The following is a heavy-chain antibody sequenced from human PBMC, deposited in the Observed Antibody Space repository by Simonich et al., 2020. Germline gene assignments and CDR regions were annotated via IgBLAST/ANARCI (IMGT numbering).Heavy chain of an antibody. J-gene: IGHJ3*02. Sequence: QVQLVESGGGVVQPGRSLRLSCAASGFTFSSYAMHWVRQAPGKGLEGVAVISYDGSNKSYADSVKGRFTISRDNSKNTLYLQMNSLRAEDTAVYYCAREGLLLDAFDIWGQGTMVTVSS. V-gene: IGHV3-30*07. CDR3: AREGLLLDAFDI. CDR2: ISYDGSNK. CDR1: GFTFSSYA. D-gene: IGHD2-15*01.